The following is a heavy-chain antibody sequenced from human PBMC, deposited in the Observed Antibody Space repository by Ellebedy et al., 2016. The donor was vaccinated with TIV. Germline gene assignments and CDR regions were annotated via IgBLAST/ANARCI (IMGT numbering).Heavy chain of an antibody. D-gene: IGHD6-19*01. J-gene: IGHJ4*02. CDR2: ISGSGGII. CDR3: ARDQWLGRAYYFDY. Sequence: GGSLRLSCAASGFTFSDYYMTWIRQAPGRGLEWVSHISGSGGIIDYADSVKGRFSISRDNAKNSLYLQMNSLRAEDTAVYYCARDQWLGRAYYFDYWGQGTLLTVSS. CDR1: GFTFSDYY. V-gene: IGHV3-11*04.